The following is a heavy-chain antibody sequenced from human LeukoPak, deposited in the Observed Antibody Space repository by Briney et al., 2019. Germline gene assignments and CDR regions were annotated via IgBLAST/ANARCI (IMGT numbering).Heavy chain of an antibody. CDR3: ARDFSFPYCGGDCYRPPIYNWFDP. Sequence: SETLSLTCAVYGGSFSGYYWSWIRQPPGKGLEWIGEINHSGSTNYNPSLKSRVTISVDTSKNQFSLKLSSVTAADTAVSYCARDFSFPYCGGDCYRPPIYNWFDPWGQGTLVTVSS. J-gene: IGHJ5*02. D-gene: IGHD2-21*02. V-gene: IGHV4-34*01. CDR1: GGSFSGYY. CDR2: INHSGST.